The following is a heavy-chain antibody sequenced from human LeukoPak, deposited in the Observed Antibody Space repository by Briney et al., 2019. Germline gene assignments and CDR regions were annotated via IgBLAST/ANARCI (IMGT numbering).Heavy chain of an antibody. Sequence: GGSLRLSCAASGFTFSSCAMNWVRQAPGKGLEWVSTISGSGGSAYYADSVKGRFTISRDNSENTLSLQMNSLSAEDTAVYYCAKGTLNYYYYGMDVWGQGTTVTVSS. D-gene: IGHD4/OR15-4a*01. CDR2: ISGSGGSA. J-gene: IGHJ6*02. CDR1: GFTFSSCA. CDR3: AKGTLNYYYYGMDV. V-gene: IGHV3-23*01.